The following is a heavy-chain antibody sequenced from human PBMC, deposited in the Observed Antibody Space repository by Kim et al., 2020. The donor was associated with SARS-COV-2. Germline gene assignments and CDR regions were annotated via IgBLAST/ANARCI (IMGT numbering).Heavy chain of an antibody. Sequence: GGSLRLSCIASGFTFENYGMSWVRQAPGKGLEWVSGMSGRGPDTYYADSVKGRFSISRDNSKNTLYLQMNSLRVQDTALYYCAKVSAGTGSYYNLPLVYWGRGTLVAVSS. D-gene: IGHD3-10*01. CDR3: AKVSAGTGSYYNLPLVY. V-gene: IGHV3-23*01. CDR2: MSGRGPDT. CDR1: GFTFENYG. J-gene: IGHJ4*02.